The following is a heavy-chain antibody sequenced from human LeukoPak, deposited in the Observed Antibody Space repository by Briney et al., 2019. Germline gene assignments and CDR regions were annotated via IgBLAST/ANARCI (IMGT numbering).Heavy chain of an antibody. Sequence: GGSLRLSCAASGFTFSSYWMSWVRQAPGKGLEWVANIKQDGSEKYYVDSVKGRFTISRDNAKNSLYLQMNSLRAEDTAVYYCARDYCSSTSPYYYYYYMDVWGKVTTVTVSS. V-gene: IGHV3-7*01. CDR2: IKQDGSEK. CDR1: GFTFSSYW. D-gene: IGHD2-2*01. J-gene: IGHJ6*03. CDR3: ARDYCSSTSPYYYYYYMDV.